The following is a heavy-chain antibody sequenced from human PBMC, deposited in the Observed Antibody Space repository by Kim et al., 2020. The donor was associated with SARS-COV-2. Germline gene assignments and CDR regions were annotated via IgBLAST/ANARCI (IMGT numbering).Heavy chain of an antibody. V-gene: IGHV4-59*13. CDR2: IYYSGST. CDR1: GGSISSYY. J-gene: IGHJ4*02. CDR3: ARAGDYDFWSGFNAPLDY. D-gene: IGHD3-3*01. Sequence: SETLSLTCTVSGGSISSYYWRWIRQPPGKGLEWIGYIYYSGSTNYNPSLKSRVTISVDTSKNQFSLKLSSVTAADTAVYYCARAGDYDFWSGFNAPLDYWGQGTLVTVSS.